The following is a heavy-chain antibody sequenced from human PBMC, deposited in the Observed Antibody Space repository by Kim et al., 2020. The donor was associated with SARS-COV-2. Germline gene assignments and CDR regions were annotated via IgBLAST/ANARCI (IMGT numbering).Heavy chain of an antibody. D-gene: IGHD6-13*01. CDR3: ARGLAAAGRSLDY. J-gene: IGHJ4*02. Sequence: ASVKVSCKASGYTFTSYAMHWVRQAPGQRLEWMGWINAGNGNTKYSQKFQGRVTITRDTSASTAYMELSSLRSEDTAVYYCARGLAAAGRSLDYWGQGTLVTVSS. CDR2: INAGNGNT. CDR1: GYTFTSYA. V-gene: IGHV1-3*01.